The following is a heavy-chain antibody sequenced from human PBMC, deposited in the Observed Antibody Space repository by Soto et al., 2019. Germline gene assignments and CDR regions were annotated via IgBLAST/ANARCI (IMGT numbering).Heavy chain of an antibody. J-gene: IGHJ5*02. CDR2: ISGSGGST. CDR1: GFTFSSYA. D-gene: IGHD1-1*01. Sequence: QPGGSLRLSCAASGFTFSSYAMSWVRQAPGKGLEWVSAISGSGGSTYYADSVKGRFTISRDNSKNTLYLQMNSLRAEDTAVYYCAKDFETGTSPGNWFDPWGQGTLVTVSS. CDR3: AKDFETGTSPGNWFDP. V-gene: IGHV3-23*01.